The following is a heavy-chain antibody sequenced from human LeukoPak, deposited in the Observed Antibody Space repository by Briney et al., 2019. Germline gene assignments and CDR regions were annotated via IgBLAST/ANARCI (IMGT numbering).Heavy chain of an antibody. D-gene: IGHD7-27*01. J-gene: IGHJ4*02. CDR2: INNDGNRI. V-gene: IGHV3-74*01. CDR1: GFTVSNSW. CDR3: ARGGLPGGFDY. Sequence: TGGSLRLSCAASGFTVSNSWMFWVRQAPGKGLMYVSEINNDGNRIRYVDPVKGRFTISRDGAKNTLFLQMNSLRDDDTAMYYCARGGLPGGFDYWGQGILVTVSS.